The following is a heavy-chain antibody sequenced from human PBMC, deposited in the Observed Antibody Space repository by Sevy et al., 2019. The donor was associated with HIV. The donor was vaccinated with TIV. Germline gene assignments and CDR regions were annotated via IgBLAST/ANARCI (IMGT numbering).Heavy chain of an antibody. V-gene: IGHV3-30*04. D-gene: IGHD3-22*01. CDR3: ARDPTFSSDTRGYYPFDS. CDR2: ISYDGSNK. CDR1: GFIFSNYA. Sequence: GGSLRLSCAASGFIFSNYAIHWVRRAPGKGLEWVAVISYDGSNKHYAASVKGRFSIARENSRNTLFLQMNSLRLDDTAVNYCARDPTFSSDTRGYYPFDSWGQGTLVTVSS. J-gene: IGHJ4*02.